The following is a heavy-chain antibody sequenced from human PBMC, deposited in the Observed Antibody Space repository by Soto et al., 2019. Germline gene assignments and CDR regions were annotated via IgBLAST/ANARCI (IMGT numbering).Heavy chain of an antibody. D-gene: IGHD5-18*01. CDR1: GFTFSSYS. Sequence: EVQLVESGGGLVQPGGSLRLSCAASGFTFSSYSMNWVRQAPGKGLEWVANIKQDGSEKYYVDSVKGRFTISRDNAKNSLYLQMNSLRAEDTAVYYCAREGGYSYGFDYWGQGTLVTVSS. J-gene: IGHJ4*02. V-gene: IGHV3-7*01. CDR3: AREGGYSYGFDY. CDR2: IKQDGSEK.